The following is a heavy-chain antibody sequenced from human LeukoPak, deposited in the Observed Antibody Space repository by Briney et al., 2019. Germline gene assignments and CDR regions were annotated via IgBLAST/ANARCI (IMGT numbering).Heavy chain of an antibody. CDR1: GYTFSGYY. D-gene: IGHD6-19*01. V-gene: IGHV1-2*02. J-gene: IGHJ4*02. CDR3: ARDLAGEGLSYFDY. CDR2: NSNSGGT. Sequence: GASVKVSCKASGYTFSGYYMHWVRQAPGQGLEWMGWNSNSGGTNYAQKFQGRVTMTRDTSISTTYMELTSLKSDDTAVYYCARDLAGEGLSYFDYWGQGTLVTVSS.